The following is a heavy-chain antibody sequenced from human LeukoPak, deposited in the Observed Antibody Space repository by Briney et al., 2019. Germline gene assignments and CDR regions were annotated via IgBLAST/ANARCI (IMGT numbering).Heavy chain of an antibody. CDR1: GFTFSSYA. D-gene: IGHD5-24*01. CDR3: AKDLNGDGYNLSLWDY. Sequence: GGSLRLSCAASGFTFSSYAMSWVRQAPGKGLEWVSNISGSGGGTYYADSVKGRFTISRANSKNTLYLQMNSLRAADTAVYYCAKDLNGDGYNLSLWDYWGQGTLVTVSS. CDR2: ISGSGGGT. J-gene: IGHJ4*02. V-gene: IGHV3-23*01.